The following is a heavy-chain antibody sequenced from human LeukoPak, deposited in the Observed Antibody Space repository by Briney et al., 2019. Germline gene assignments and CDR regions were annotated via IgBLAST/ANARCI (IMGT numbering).Heavy chain of an antibody. CDR2: ISPNSGGT. J-gene: IGHJ4*02. V-gene: IGHV1-2*06. CDR3: ARREMVRGVIIPPDY. D-gene: IGHD3-10*01. CDR1: GYTFTGYY. Sequence: ASVKVSCKASGYTFTGYYMHWVRQAPGQGLEWMGRISPNSGGTNYAQKFQGRVTMTRDTSISTAYMELSRLRSDDTAVYYCARREMVRGVIIPPDYWGQGTLVTVSS.